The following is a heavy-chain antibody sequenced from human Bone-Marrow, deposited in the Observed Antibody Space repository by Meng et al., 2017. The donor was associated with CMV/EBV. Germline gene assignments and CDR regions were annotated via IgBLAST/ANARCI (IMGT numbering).Heavy chain of an antibody. CDR1: GYTFTSCD. CDR2: MNPNSGNT. D-gene: IGHD3-3*01. J-gene: IGHJ6*02. CDR3: ARGPYYDFWSGYYAPGYYYYGMDV. V-gene: IGHV1-8*01. Sequence: ASVKVSCKASGYTFTSCDINWVRQATGQGLEWMGWMNPNSGNTGYAQKFQGRVTMTRNTSISTAYMELSSLRSEDTAVYYCARGPYYDFWSGYYAPGYYYYGMDVWGQGTTVTVSS.